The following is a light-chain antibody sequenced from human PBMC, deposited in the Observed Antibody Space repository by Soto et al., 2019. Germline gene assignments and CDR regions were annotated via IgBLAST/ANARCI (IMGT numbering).Light chain of an antibody. CDR2: EVS. CDR3: SSYTSSSTL. CDR1: SSDVGSYNY. J-gene: IGLJ1*01. V-gene: IGLV2-14*01. Sequence: SALTQPASVSGSPGQSITISCTGTSSDVGSYNYVSWYQQHPGKAPKLMIYEVSDRPSGISSRFSGSKSGNTASLTISGLQTEDEADYYCSSYTSSSTLFGTGTKLTVL.